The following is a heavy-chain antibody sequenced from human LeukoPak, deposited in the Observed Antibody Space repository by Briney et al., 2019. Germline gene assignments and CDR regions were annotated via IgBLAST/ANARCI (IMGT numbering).Heavy chain of an antibody. J-gene: IGHJ4*02. CDR1: GFTFSSYE. CDR3: ARRDGESRYYFDY. Sequence: PGGSLRLSCAASGFTFSSYEMNWVRQAPGMGLVWVSHITSGGGTIYYADPVKGRFTISRDNAKRSLYLQMNSLRAEDTAVYYCARRDGESRYYFDYWGQGTLVTVSS. CDR2: ITSGGGTI. D-gene: IGHD4-17*01. V-gene: IGHV3-48*03.